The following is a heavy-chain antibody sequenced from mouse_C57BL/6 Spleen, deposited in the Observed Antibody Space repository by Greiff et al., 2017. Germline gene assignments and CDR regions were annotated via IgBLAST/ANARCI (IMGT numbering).Heavy chain of an antibody. J-gene: IGHJ4*01. CDR3: AREPIVAPYYAMDY. CDR1: GFNIKDYY. Sequence: EVKLQESGAELVKPGASVKLSCTASGFNIKDYYMHWVKQRTEQGLEWIGRIDPEDGETKYAPKFQGKATITADTSSTTAYLQLSSLTSEDTAVYYGAREPIVAPYYAMDYWGQGTSVTVSS. D-gene: IGHD1-1*01. V-gene: IGHV14-2*01. CDR2: IDPEDGET.